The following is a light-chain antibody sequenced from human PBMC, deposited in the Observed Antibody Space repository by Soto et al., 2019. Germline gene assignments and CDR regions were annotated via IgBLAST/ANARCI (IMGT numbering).Light chain of an antibody. V-gene: IGLV2-14*01. Sequence: QSVLTQPASVSGSPGQSITISCTGTSSDVGAYNYVSWYQQHPGKAPKLMIYEVSNRPSGVSNRFSGSKSDNTASLTISGLQAEDEADYYCTSYSSSDIFYVFGTGTKVTVL. CDR1: SSDVGAYNY. CDR2: EVS. J-gene: IGLJ1*01. CDR3: TSYSSSDIFYV.